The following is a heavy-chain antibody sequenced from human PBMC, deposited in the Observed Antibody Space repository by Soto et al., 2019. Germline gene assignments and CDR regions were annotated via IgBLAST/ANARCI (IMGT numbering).Heavy chain of an antibody. Sequence: ASVKVSCKASGYTFTGYYMHWVRQAPGQGLEWMGWINPNSGGTNYAQKFQGWVTMTRDTSISTAYMELSRLRSDDTAVYYCASEGYCSSTSCPRGYYYGMDVWGQGTTVTVSS. V-gene: IGHV1-2*04. CDR1: GYTFTGYY. CDR3: ASEGYCSSTSCPRGYYYGMDV. J-gene: IGHJ6*02. CDR2: INPNSGGT. D-gene: IGHD2-2*01.